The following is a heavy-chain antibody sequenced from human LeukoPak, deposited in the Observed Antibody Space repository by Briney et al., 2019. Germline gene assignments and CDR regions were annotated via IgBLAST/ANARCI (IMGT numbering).Heavy chain of an antibody. V-gene: IGHV3-11*04. J-gene: IGHJ6*03. CDR3: ARSDQYYDFWSGYYRLHYMDV. CDR1: GFTFSDYY. Sequence: PGGSLRLSCAGSGFTFSDYYMSWIRQAPGKGLEWVSYISSSGRTIYYADSVRGRFTISRDNAKNSLYLQMNSLRAEDTAVYYCARSDQYYDFWSGYYRLHYMDVWGKGTTVTVSS. CDR2: ISSSGRTI. D-gene: IGHD3-3*01.